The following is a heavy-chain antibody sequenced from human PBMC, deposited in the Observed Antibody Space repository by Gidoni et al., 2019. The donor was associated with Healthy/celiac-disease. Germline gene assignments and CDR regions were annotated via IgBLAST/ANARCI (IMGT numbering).Heavy chain of an antibody. Sequence: QVQLVESGGGVVQPGRSLRLSCAASGFTFSSYGMHWVRQAPGKGLEWVAVIWYDGSNKYYADSVKGRFTISRDNSKNTLYLQMNSLRAEDTAVYYCAREGQSAAGTYYYYYGMDVWGQGTTVTVSS. CDR2: IWYDGSNK. V-gene: IGHV3-33*01. CDR1: GFTFSSYG. D-gene: IGHD6-13*01. CDR3: AREGQSAAGTYYYYYGMDV. J-gene: IGHJ6*02.